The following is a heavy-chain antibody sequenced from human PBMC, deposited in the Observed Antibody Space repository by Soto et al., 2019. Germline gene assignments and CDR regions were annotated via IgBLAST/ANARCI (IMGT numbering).Heavy chain of an antibody. CDR3: ARMATFGSLNWFDP. J-gene: IGHJ5*02. CDR2: MNPGSGDT. D-gene: IGHD3-16*01. Sequence: ASVKVSCKASGYSSTNNDVSWVRQATGQGLEWMGWMNPGSGDTGYAQKFQGRVTMTRDISIATACMELSSLRSDDTAIYYCARMATFGSLNWFDPWGQGTLVTV. CDR1: GYSSTNND. V-gene: IGHV1-8*01.